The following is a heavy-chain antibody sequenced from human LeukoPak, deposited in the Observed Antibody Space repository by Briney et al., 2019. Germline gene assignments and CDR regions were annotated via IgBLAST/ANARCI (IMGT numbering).Heavy chain of an antibody. D-gene: IGHD4-17*01. J-gene: IGHJ4*02. CDR1: GGSISSYY. Sequence: KPSETLSLTCTVSGGSISSYYWSWIRQPPGKGLEWIGYIYYSGSTNYNPSLKSRVTISVDTSKNQFSLKLSSVTAADTAVYYCARVAEDYGDYELDYWGQGTLVTVSS. CDR3: ARVAEDYGDYELDY. V-gene: IGHV4-59*01. CDR2: IYYSGST.